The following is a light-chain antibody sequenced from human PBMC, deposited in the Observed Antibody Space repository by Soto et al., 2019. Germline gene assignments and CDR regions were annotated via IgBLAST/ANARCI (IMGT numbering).Light chain of an antibody. CDR3: SSYTSSSTLVV. CDR1: SRDVGGYNY. J-gene: IGLJ2*01. Sequence: QSVLTQPASVSGPPGQSITISCTGTSRDVGGYNYVSWYQQHPGKAPKLMIYEVSNRPSGVSNRFSGSKSGNTASLTISGLQAEDEADYYCSSYTSSSTLVVFGGGTKLTVL. V-gene: IGLV2-14*01. CDR2: EVS.